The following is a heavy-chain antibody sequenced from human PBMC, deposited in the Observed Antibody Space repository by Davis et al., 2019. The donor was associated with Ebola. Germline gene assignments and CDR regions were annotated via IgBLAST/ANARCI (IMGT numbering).Heavy chain of an antibody. CDR2: IWNDGSRK. Sequence: PGGSLRLSCEASGFMFSEYGMHWVRQAPGKGLEWVALIWNDGSRKYHADSVKGRFTISRDNSKNTLYLQMDSLRAEDTAVYYCAKDAYPVDSLVQGGMDVWGQGNTVTVSS. D-gene: IGHD3-10*01. CDR3: AKDAYPVDSLVQGGMDV. V-gene: IGHV3-33*06. J-gene: IGHJ6*02. CDR1: GFMFSEYG.